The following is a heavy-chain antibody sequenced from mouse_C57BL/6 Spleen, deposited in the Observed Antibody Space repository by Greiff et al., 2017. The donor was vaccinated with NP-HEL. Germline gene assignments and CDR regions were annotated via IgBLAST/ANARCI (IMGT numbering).Heavy chain of an antibody. V-gene: IGHV14-4*01. CDR1: GFNIKDDY. CDR2: IDAENGDT. D-gene: IGHD2-1*01. J-gene: IGHJ4*01. Sequence: VQLQQSGAELVRPGASVKLSCTASGFNIKDDYMHWVKQRPEQGLEWIGWIDAENGDTEYASKFQGKATITADTSSNTAYLQLSSLTSEDTAVYYCTTTLYGNYAMDYWGQGTSVTVSS. CDR3: TTTLYGNYAMDY.